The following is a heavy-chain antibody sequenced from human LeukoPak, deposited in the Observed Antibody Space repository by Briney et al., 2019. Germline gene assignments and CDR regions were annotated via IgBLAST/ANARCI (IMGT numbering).Heavy chain of an antibody. CDR1: GGSISSYY. V-gene: IGHV4-4*07. Sequence: SETLSLTRTVSGGSISSYYWSWLRQPAGKALEWIGRVYTTGSNTYNPSLKSRVTMSVDTSKNQFSLKLSSVTAADTAVYYCASTYYYGSGSYYFDYWGQGTLVTVSS. J-gene: IGHJ4*02. CDR2: VYTTGSN. CDR3: ASTYYYGSGSYYFDY. D-gene: IGHD3-10*01.